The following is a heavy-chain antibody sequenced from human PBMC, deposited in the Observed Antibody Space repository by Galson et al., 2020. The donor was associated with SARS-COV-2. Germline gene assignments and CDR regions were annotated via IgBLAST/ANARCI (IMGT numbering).Heavy chain of an antibody. D-gene: IGHD2-15*01. J-gene: IGHJ6*02. Sequence: SETLSLTCTVSGGSISSHYWSWIRQPPGKGLEWIGYIYYSGSTNYNPSLKSRVTISVDTSKNQFSLKLSSVTAADTAVYYCARERYCSGGSCDYYGMDVWGQGTSGTVSS. CDR2: IYYSGST. CDR1: GGSISSHY. V-gene: IGHV4-59*11. CDR3: ARERYCSGGSCDYYGMDV.